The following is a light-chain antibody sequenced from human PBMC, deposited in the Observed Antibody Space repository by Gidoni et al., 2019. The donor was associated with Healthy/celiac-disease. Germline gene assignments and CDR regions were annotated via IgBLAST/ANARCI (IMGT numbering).Light chain of an antibody. Sequence: EIQMTESPSTPSASVGDRVTITCRASQSISSWLAWYQQKPGKAPKLLIYNASSLESGVPSRFSGSGSGTEFTLTISSLQPDDFATYYCQQYNSYSRTFGQGTKVEIK. J-gene: IGKJ1*01. CDR2: NAS. CDR3: QQYNSYSRT. CDR1: QSISSW. V-gene: IGKV1-5*03.